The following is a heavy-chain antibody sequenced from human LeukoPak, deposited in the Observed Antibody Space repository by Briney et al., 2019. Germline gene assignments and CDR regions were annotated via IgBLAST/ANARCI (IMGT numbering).Heavy chain of an antibody. CDR3: ARAYSTFRTSVYDSTQLLPVSGDYFDY. Sequence: ASVKVSCKASGYTFTGYYMHWVRQAPGQGLEWMGIINPSGGSTSYAQKFQGRVTMTRDMSTSTVYMEPSSLRSEDTAVYYCARAYSTFRTSVYDSTQLLPVSGDYFDYWGQGTLVTVSS. CDR2: INPSGGST. D-gene: IGHD5/OR15-5a*01. CDR1: GYTFTGYY. J-gene: IGHJ4*02. V-gene: IGHV1-46*01.